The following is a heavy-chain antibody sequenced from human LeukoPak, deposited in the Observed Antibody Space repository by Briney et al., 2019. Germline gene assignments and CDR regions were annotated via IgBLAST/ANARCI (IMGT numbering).Heavy chain of an antibody. CDR2: IIPIFGTA. CDR3: ARAHIAPKTAVAFDI. D-gene: IGHD6-13*01. J-gene: IGHJ3*02. V-gene: IGHV1-69*05. Sequence: SVKVSCKAPGGTFSSYAMSWVRQAPGQGLEWMGGIIPIFGTANYAQKFQGRVTITTDESTSTAYMELSSLRSEDTAVYYCARAHIAPKTAVAFDIWGQGTMVTVSS. CDR1: GGTFSSYA.